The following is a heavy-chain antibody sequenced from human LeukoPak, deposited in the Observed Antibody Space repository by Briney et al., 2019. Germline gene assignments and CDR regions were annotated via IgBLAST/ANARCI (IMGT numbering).Heavy chain of an antibody. V-gene: IGHV3-74*01. CDR1: GFTFSSYW. CDR3: AKDVRRCNGGCI. Sequence: GGSLRLSCAASGFTFSSYWMYWVRQAPGKGLVWVSRINSDESSTSYADSVKGRFTISRDNSKNTVSLQMNSLRAEDTAIYYCAKDVRRCNGGCIWGQGTLVTVSS. J-gene: IGHJ4*02. CDR2: INSDESST. D-gene: IGHD2-8*01.